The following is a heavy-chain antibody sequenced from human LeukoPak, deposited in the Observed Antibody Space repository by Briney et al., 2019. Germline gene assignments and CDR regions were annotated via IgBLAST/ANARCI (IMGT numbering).Heavy chain of an antibody. J-gene: IGHJ4*02. CDR1: GFTFTSSA. D-gene: IGHD3-3*01. Sequence: GASVKVSCKASGFTFTSSAMQWVRQAPGQGLEWMGIINPSGGSTNFPQKFQGRVTMSRDTSTSTVYMELSNLRSEDTAVYYCASWPGEAHNSLWSGPFDHWGQGTLVTVSS. CDR2: INPSGGST. V-gene: IGHV1-46*01. CDR3: ASWPGEAHNSLWSGPFDH.